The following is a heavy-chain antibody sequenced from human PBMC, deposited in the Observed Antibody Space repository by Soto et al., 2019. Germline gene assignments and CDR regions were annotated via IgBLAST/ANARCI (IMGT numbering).Heavy chain of an antibody. V-gene: IGHV3-11*01. J-gene: IGHJ5*02. CDR3: ARDRAYGDYVIDH. CDR1: GFTFSDYY. D-gene: IGHD4-17*01. CDR2: ISSSGSTI. Sequence: GGSLRLSCAASGFTFSDYYMSWIRQAPGKGLEWVSYISSSGSTIYYADSVKGRFTVSRDNAKNSLYLQMNSLRAEDTAVYYCARDRAYGDYVIDHWGQGTLVTVPS.